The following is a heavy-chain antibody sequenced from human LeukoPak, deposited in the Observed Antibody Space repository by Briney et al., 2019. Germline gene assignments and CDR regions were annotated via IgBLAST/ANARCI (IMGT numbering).Heavy chain of an antibody. CDR3: ARGGSYYDFWSGYYDYYYYMDV. J-gene: IGHJ6*03. Sequence: SETLSLTCSISGGSISSYYWSWIRQPPGKGLEWIGYIYYSGSTNYNPSLKSRVTISVDTSKNQFSLRLTSVTAADTDVYYCARGGSYYDFWSGYYDYYYYMDVWGKGTTVTVSS. D-gene: IGHD3-3*01. V-gene: IGHV4-59*01. CDR2: IYYSGST. CDR1: GGSISSYY.